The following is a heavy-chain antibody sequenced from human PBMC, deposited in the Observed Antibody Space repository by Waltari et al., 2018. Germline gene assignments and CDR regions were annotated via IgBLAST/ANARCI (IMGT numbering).Heavy chain of an antibody. D-gene: IGHD6-19*01. CDR3: AREGVAADFGY. Sequence: QVQLVQSGAEVKKPGASVKVSCKDSGYPFTCYYIHWARQAPGQGLEWMGWIDSNSGGANYAQKFQGRVTMTRDTSISTVYMELSRLTSDDTAVYYCAREGVAADFGYWGQGTVVTVSS. CDR1: GYPFTCYY. CDR2: IDSNSGGA. J-gene: IGHJ4*02. V-gene: IGHV1-2*02.